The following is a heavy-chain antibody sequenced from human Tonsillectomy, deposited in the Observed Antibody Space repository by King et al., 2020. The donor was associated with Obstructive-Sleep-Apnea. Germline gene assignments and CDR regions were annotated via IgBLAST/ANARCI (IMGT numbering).Heavy chain of an antibody. CDR1: GGSFSGYY. Sequence: VQLQQWGAGLLKPSETLSLTCAVYGGSFSGYYWSWIRQPPGKGLEWIGEINHSGSTNYNPSLKSRVTLSVDTSKNQFSLKLRSVTAAATAVYYCARKAGRITMIVVVIKRGWSDPWGQGTLVTVSS. J-gene: IGHJ5*02. D-gene: IGHD3-22*01. V-gene: IGHV4-34*01. CDR3: ARKAGRITMIVVVIKRGWSDP. CDR2: INHSGST.